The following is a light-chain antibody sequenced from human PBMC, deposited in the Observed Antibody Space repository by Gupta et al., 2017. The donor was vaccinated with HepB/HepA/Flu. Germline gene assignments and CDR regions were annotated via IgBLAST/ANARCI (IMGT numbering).Light chain of an antibody. CDR1: SLRTYY. J-gene: IGLJ2*01. CDR2: GKN. Sequence: SSELTQDPAVSVAFGQTGRITCQGDSLRTYYASWYQQKPGQSPVLVMYGKNNRPSVIPDRFSGSYSRDTAALTITGAQAEDEADYYCNSRESSDNHVLFGGGTELTVL. V-gene: IGLV3-19*01. CDR3: NSRESSDNHVL.